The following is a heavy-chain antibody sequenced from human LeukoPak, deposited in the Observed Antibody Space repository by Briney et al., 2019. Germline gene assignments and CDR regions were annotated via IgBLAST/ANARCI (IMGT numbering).Heavy chain of an antibody. Sequence: SETLSLTCTVSGGSISSYYWSWIRQPPGKGLEWIGYIYYSGSTSYNPSLKSRVTISVDTSKNQFSLKLSSVTAADTAVYYCARYTSSGLDFWGQGTLVTVSS. J-gene: IGHJ4*02. D-gene: IGHD6-19*01. CDR3: ARYTSSGLDF. CDR2: IYYSGST. V-gene: IGHV4-59*01. CDR1: GGSISSYY.